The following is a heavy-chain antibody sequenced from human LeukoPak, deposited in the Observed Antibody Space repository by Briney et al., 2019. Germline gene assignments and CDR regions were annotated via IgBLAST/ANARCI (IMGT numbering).Heavy chain of an antibody. V-gene: IGHV1-69*01. CDR3: AREAGPRTINGYCSSTSCYDAFDI. Sequence: ASVKVSCKASGGTFSSYAISWVRQAPGQGLEWMGGIIPIFGTANYAQKFQGRVTITAGESTSTAYMELSSLRSEDTAVYYCAREAGPRTINGYCSSTSCYDAFDIWGQGTMVTVSS. D-gene: IGHD2-2*01. CDR1: GGTFSSYA. CDR2: IIPIFGTA. J-gene: IGHJ3*02.